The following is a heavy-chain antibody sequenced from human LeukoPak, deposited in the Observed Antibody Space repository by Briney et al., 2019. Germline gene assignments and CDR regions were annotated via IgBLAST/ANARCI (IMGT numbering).Heavy chain of an antibody. J-gene: IGHJ3*02. V-gene: IGHV4-39*01. D-gene: IGHD3-22*01. CDR3: ARQRRRQITMIVVVNKGGAFDI. CDR2: IYYSGST. Sequence: PSETLSLTCTVSGGSISSSNYYWGWVRQPPGKGLEWIGSIYYSGSTYYNRNLKSRVTISVDTSKNQFSLELSSVTAADTAVYYCARQRRRQITMIVVVNKGGAFDIWGQGTMVTISS. CDR1: GGSISSSNYY.